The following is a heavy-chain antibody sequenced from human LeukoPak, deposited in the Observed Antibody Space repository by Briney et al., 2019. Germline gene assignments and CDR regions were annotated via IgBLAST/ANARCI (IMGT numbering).Heavy chain of an antibody. J-gene: IGHJ4*02. CDR1: GGSFSGYY. CDR3: ARGTMTTVTYYFDY. Sequence: SGTLSLTCAVYGGSFSGYYWSWIRQPPGKGLEWIGEINRSGSTNYNPSLKSRVTISVDTSKNQFSLKLSSVTAADTAVYYCARGTMTTVTYYFDYWGQGTLVTVSS. V-gene: IGHV4-34*01. D-gene: IGHD4-17*01. CDR2: INRSGST.